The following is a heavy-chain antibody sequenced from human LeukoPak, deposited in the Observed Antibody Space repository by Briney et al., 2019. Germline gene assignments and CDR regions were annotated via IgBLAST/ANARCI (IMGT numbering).Heavy chain of an antibody. CDR3: ARSWVPAASSAGY. CDR2: IYSGTGT. V-gene: IGHV3-53*01. Sequence: QPGGSLRLSCAASGFTVSSNYMSWVRQAPGRGLEWVSVIYSGTGTYYADSVKGRFTISRDNSKNTLYLQMNSLRAEDTAVYYCARSWVPAASSAGYWGQGTLVTVSS. CDR1: GFTVSSNY. J-gene: IGHJ4*02. D-gene: IGHD2-2*01.